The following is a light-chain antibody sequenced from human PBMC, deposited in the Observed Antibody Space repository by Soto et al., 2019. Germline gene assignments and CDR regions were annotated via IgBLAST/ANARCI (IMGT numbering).Light chain of an antibody. J-gene: IGLJ2*01. Sequence: SASASLGASVKLTCTLSSGHSSYAIAWHQQQPEKGPRYLMKLNSDGSHSKGDGIPDRFSGSSSGAERYLTISSLQSEDEADYYCQTWGTGILVVFGGGTKLTVL. CDR3: QTWGTGILVV. CDR1: SGHSSYA. V-gene: IGLV4-69*01. CDR2: LNSDGSH.